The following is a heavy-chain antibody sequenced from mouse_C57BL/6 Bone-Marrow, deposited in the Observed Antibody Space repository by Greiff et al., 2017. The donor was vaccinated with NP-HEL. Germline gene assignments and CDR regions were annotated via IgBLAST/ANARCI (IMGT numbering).Heavy chain of an antibody. Sequence: VQLQQSGPELVKPGASVKISCKASGYAFSSSWMNWVKQRPGKGLEWIGRIYPGDGDTNYNGKFKGKATLTADKSSSTAYMQLSSLTSEDSAVYFCARWLLVMNAMDYWGQGTSVTVSS. V-gene: IGHV1-82*01. CDR1: GYAFSSSW. J-gene: IGHJ4*01. CDR3: ARWLLVMNAMDY. CDR2: IYPGDGDT. D-gene: IGHD2-3*01.